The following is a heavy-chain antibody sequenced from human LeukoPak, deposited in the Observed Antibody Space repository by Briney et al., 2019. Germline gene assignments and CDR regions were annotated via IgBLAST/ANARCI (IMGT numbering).Heavy chain of an antibody. Sequence: SETLSLTCTVSGGSISSYYWSWIRQPPGKGLEWIGYIYYSGSTNYIPSLKSRVTISVDTSKNQFSLKLSSVTAADTAVYYCARGGSSWSKGGWFDPWGQGTLVTVSS. CDR2: IYYSGST. D-gene: IGHD6-13*01. CDR3: ARGGSSWSKGGWFDP. CDR1: GGSISSYY. V-gene: IGHV4-59*01. J-gene: IGHJ5*02.